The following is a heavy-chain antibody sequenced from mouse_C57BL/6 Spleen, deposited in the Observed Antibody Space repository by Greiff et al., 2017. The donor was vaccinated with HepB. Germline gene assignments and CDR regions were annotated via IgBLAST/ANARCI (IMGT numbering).Heavy chain of an antibody. Sequence: EVKLQESGPGLVKPSQSLSLTCSVTGYSFTSGYYWNWIRQSPGNQQEWMGYISYDGSNNYNPSLKNRISITRDTSKNQFFLKLNSVTTEDTATYYCARDLSLLRDGYFDVWGTGTTVTVAS. J-gene: IGHJ1*03. CDR1: GYSFTSGYY. CDR2: ISYDGSN. D-gene: IGHD1-1*01. CDR3: ARDLSLLRDGYFDV. V-gene: IGHV3-6*01.